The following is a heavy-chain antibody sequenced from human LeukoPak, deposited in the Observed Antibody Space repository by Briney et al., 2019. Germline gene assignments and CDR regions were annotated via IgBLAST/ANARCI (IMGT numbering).Heavy chain of an antibody. J-gene: IGHJ4*02. CDR3: ARDTWWLRFRGVSFDY. Sequence: ASVKVSCKASGYTFTGFYMHWVRQAPGQGLEWMGWINPNSGDTTCAQKFQGRVTMTRETSISTAYMDLSSLTSDDTAVYFCARDTWWLRFRGVSFDYWGQGTLVTVSS. CDR1: GYTFTGFY. CDR2: INPNSGDT. V-gene: IGHV1-2*02. D-gene: IGHD5-12*01.